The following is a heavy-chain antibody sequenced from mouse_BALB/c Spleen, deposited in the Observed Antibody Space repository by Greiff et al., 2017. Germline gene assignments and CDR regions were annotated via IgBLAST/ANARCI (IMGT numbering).Heavy chain of an antibody. V-gene: IGHV1-80*01. D-gene: IGHD1-1*01. Sequence: QVQLQQSGAELVRPGSSVKISCKASGYAFSSYWMNWVKQRPGQGLEWIGQIYPGDGDTNYNGKFKGKATLTADKSSSTAYMQLSSLTSEDSAVYFCARGGSSRYFEVWGAGTTVTVSS. J-gene: IGHJ1*01. CDR1: GYAFSSYW. CDR3: ARGGSSRYFEV. CDR2: IYPGDGDT.